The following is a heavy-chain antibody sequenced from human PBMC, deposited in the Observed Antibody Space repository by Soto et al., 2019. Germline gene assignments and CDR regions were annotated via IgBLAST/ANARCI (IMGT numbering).Heavy chain of an antibody. CDR1: GFTFSSYG. CDR2: IWYDGSNK. Sequence: QVQLVESGGGVVQPGRSLRLSCAASGFTFSSYGMHWVRQAPGKGLEWVAVIWYDGSNKYYADSMKGRFTISRDNSKNTLYLQMNSLRAEDTAVYYCARERSGGSCYDYWGQGTLVTVSS. D-gene: IGHD2-15*01. J-gene: IGHJ4*02. V-gene: IGHV3-33*01. CDR3: ARERSGGSCYDY.